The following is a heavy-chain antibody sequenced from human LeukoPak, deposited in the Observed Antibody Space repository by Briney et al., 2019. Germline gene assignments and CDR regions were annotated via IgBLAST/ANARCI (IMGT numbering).Heavy chain of an antibody. J-gene: IGHJ4*02. CDR3: ARANPPPPYYDSSGPWYFDY. D-gene: IGHD3-22*01. CDR1: GGSISSGGYY. V-gene: IGHV4-31*03. CDR2: IYYSGST. Sequence: PSETLSLTCTVSGGSISSGGYYWSWIRQHPGKGLEWIGYIYYSGSTYYNPSLKSRVTISVDTSKNQFSLKLSSVTAADTAVYYCARANPPPPYYDSSGPWYFDYWGQGTLVTVSS.